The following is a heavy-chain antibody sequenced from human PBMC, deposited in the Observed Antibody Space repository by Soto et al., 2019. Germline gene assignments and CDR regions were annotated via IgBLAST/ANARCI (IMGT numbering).Heavy chain of an antibody. V-gene: IGHV4-4*02. Sequence: QVQLQESGPGLVKPSGTLSLSCAVSGFSISSSSWWSWVRQPPGKGLEWIGEIYHSGSTNYKPSLKSRVXXSXDXXKNQFSLKLISVTAADTAVYYCARKDYGDGGFFDFWGQGNLVTVSS. CDR2: IYHSGST. D-gene: IGHD4-17*01. J-gene: IGHJ4*02. CDR1: GFSISSSSW. CDR3: ARKDYGDGGFFDF.